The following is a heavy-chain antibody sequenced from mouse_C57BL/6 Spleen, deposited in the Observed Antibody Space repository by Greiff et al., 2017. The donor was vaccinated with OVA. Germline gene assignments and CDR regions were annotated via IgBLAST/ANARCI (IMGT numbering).Heavy chain of an antibody. J-gene: IGHJ2*01. D-gene: IGHD2-3*01. V-gene: IGHV3-6*01. CDR1: GYSITSGYY. Sequence: DVQLQESGPGLVKPSQSLSLTCSVTGYSITSGYYWNWIRQFPGNKLEWMGYISYDGSNNYNPSLKNRISITRDTSKNQFFLKLNSVTTEDTATYYCARDGYSYYFDYWGQGTTLTVSS. CDR2: ISYDGSN. CDR3: ARDGYSYYFDY.